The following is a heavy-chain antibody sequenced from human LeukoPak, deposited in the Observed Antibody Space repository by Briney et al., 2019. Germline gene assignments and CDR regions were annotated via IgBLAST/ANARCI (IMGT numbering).Heavy chain of an antibody. Sequence: LSLTCAVSGGSISSNSYYWGWIREPPGKGLEWVSYISSSGSFIYYADSVKGRFTIYRDNAKNSLYLHMNSLRAEDTALYYCAREPYYDSSGYSPDYWGQGTLVTVSS. CDR3: AREPYYDSSGYSPDY. D-gene: IGHD3-22*01. CDR1: GGSISSNSYY. J-gene: IGHJ4*02. V-gene: IGHV3-11*04. CDR2: ISSSGSFI.